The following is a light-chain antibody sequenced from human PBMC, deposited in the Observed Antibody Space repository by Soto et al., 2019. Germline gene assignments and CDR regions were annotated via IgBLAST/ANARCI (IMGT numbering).Light chain of an antibody. CDR1: QGIRIY. V-gene: IGKV1-39*01. CDR3: QQSYSSLIT. Sequence: DIQMTQSPSSLSASVGDRVTITCRASQGIRIYLNWYQQRPGKAPNLLIYAASSLQSGVPSRFSGSGSGTDFTLTISSLQPEDFATYYCQQSYSSLITFGQGTRLE. J-gene: IGKJ5*01. CDR2: AAS.